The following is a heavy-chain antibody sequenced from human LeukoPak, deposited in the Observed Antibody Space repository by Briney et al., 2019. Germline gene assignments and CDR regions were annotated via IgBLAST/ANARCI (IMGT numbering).Heavy chain of an antibody. J-gene: IGHJ4*02. Sequence: GGSLRLSCVVSGINFADYAMHWVRQPPGKGLEWVSLISADGGSTFSADSVKGRFSISRDNSKNALYLQMNSLRSEDTAMYYCAKESGKFDYWGQGTLVAVSS. CDR3: AKESGKFDY. CDR1: GINFADYA. V-gene: IGHV3-43*02. CDR2: ISADGGST.